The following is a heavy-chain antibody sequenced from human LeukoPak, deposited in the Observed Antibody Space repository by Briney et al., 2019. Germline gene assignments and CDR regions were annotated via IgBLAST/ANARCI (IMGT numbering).Heavy chain of an antibody. J-gene: IGHJ3*02. D-gene: IGHD3-22*01. CDR1: GGSFSGYY. V-gene: IGHV4-34*01. CDR3: ARDGASSGYSLDAFNI. CDR2: INHSGST. Sequence: SETLSLTCAVYGGSFSGYYWSWIRQPPGKGLEWIGEINHSGSTNYNPSLKSRVTISVDTSKNQFSLQLNSVTPEDTAVYYCARDGASSGYSLDAFNIWGQGTMVTVSS.